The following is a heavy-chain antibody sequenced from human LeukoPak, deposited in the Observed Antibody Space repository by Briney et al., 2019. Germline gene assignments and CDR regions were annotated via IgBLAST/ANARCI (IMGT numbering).Heavy chain of an antibody. CDR2: ISSSSSYI. J-gene: IGHJ4*02. Sequence: GGSLRLSCAASGFTFSSYSMNWVRQAPGKGLEWVSSISSSSSYIFYADSVKGRFTISRDNAKNSLYLQMNSLRAEDTAVYYCARAIRYSSSWYYFDYWGQGTLVTVSS. D-gene: IGHD6-13*01. CDR1: GFTFSSYS. V-gene: IGHV3-21*01. CDR3: ARAIRYSSSWYYFDY.